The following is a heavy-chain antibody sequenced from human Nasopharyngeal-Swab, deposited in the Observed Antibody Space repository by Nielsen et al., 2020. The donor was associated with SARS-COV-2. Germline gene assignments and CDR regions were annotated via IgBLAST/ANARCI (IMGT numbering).Heavy chain of an antibody. CDR3: TRILRRGYGDYATFYYYYGMDV. CDR1: GFSLSNARMG. V-gene: IGHV2-26*01. Sequence: SGPTLVKPPETLTLTCTVSGFSLSNARMGVSWIRQPPGKALEWLAHIFSNDEKSYNTSLKSRLTISKDTSKSQVVLTMTNVDPVDTATYYCTRILRRGYGDYATFYYYYGMDVWGQGTTVTVSS. CDR2: IFSNDEK. D-gene: IGHD4-17*01. J-gene: IGHJ6*02.